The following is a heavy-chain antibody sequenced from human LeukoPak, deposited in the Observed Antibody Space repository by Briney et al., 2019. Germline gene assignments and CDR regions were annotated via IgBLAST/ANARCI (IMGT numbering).Heavy chain of an antibody. D-gene: IGHD3-10*01. CDR2: IYYSGST. Sequence: SETLSRICTVSGGSISSSSYYWGWIRQPPGKGLEWIGSIYYSGSTYYNPSLKSRVTISVDTSKNQFSLRLSSVTAADTAVYYCARIWFGELLSYFDYWGQGTLVTVSS. CDR3: ARIWFGELLSYFDY. V-gene: IGHV4-39*01. J-gene: IGHJ4*02. CDR1: GGSISSSSYY.